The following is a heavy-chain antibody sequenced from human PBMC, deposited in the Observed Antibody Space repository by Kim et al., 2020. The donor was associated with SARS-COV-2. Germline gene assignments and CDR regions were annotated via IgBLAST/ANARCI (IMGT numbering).Heavy chain of an antibody. J-gene: IGHJ2*01. D-gene: IGHD7-27*01. Sequence: SETLSLTCSVSGGAISTFYWNWFRQPPGKGLEWIGYIYNSENTNYSPSLKSRLTISVDTSKKQFSLKLKSVTAADTAVYYCARRWSGAWFFDLWGRGTPVTVSS. CDR1: GGAISTFY. CDR3: ARRWSGAWFFDL. CDR2: IYNSENT. V-gene: IGHV4-59*08.